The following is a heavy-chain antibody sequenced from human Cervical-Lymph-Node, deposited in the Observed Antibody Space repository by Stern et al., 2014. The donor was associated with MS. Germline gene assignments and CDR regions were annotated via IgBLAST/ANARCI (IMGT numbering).Heavy chain of an antibody. CDR3: ANYGGSSLSDY. V-gene: IGHV4-59*01. CDR1: GGSISSYY. Sequence: VQLVESGPGLVKPSETLSLTCTVSGGSISSYYWSWIRQPPGKGLEWIGSIYYSGSTNYNPSLKSRVTISVDTSKNQFSLKLSSVTAADTAVYYCANYGGSSLSDYWGQGTLVTVSS. J-gene: IGHJ4*02. D-gene: IGHD4-23*01. CDR2: IYYSGST.